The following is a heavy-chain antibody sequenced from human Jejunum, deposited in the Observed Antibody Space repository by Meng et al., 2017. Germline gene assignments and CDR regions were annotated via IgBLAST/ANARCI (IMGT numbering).Heavy chain of an antibody. CDR2: IEGKANNYAT. CDR3: AKVHYDSSGSTY. J-gene: IGHJ4*02. V-gene: IGHV3-73*02. Sequence: EVRLVGSGEGLGLPGGSLKLSCAASGFTFSGSPLHWVRQASGKGVELVGRIEGKANNYATAYAASVKGRFTISRDDLRNTAYLQINSLKIEDTAVYYCAKVHYDSSGSTYWGQGTLVTVSS. CDR1: GFTFSGSP. D-gene: IGHD3-22*01.